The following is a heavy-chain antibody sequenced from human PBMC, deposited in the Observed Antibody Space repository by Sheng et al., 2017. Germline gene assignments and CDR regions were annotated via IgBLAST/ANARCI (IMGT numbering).Heavy chain of an antibody. CDR1: GGTFSSYA. CDR2: IIPIFGTA. CDR3: ARDWTDDSSGYLRYYYYGMDV. D-gene: IGHD3-22*01. V-gene: IGHV1-69*13. J-gene: IGHJ6*02. Sequence: QVQLVQSGAEVKKPGSSVKVSCKASGGTFSSYAISWVRQAPGQGLEWMGGIIPIFGTANYAQKFQGRVTITADESTSTAYMELSSLRSEDTAVYYCARDWTDDSSGYLRYYYYGMDVWGQGTTGHRLL.